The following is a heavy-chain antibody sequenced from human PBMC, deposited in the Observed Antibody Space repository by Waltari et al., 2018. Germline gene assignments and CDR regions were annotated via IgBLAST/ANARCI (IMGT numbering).Heavy chain of an antibody. CDR2: INSDGSST. D-gene: IGHD3-22*01. J-gene: IGHJ4*02. CDR1: GFTFSSHW. CDR3: VRDSSGTY. Sequence: EVQLVESGGGLVQPGGSLRLSCAASGFTFSSHWMYWVRQTQGKGLVWVSGINSDGSSTSYAESVKGRVTISRDNAKNTLYLQMNSLRAEDTAVYYCVRDSSGTYWGQGTQVTVSS. V-gene: IGHV3-74*01.